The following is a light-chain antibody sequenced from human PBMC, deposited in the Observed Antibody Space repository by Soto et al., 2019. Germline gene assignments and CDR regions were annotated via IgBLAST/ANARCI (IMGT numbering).Light chain of an antibody. CDR3: QQSHSFPST. CDR2: AAS. V-gene: IGKV1-39*01. Sequence: DIQMTQSPSSLSASVGDRVTVTCRASQSISTYLNWYQQKPGKAPKLLIYAASNLQSGVPSRFSGSGSGTHFTLTISSLQPEDFATYYCQQSHSFPSTFGPGTKVDIK. CDR1: QSISTY. J-gene: IGKJ3*01.